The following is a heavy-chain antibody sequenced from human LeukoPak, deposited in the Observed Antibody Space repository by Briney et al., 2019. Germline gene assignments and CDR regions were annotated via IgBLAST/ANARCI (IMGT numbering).Heavy chain of an antibody. J-gene: IGHJ6*04. CDR2: IYSRGSI. CDR1: GFTVGINY. CDR3: ARGLYGDQGYFYYGMDA. Sequence: PGGSLRLSCAASGFTVGINYMSWVRQAPGKGLEWVSVIYSRGSIYYADSVKGRFTMSRDNSKNTLSLQMNSLRVEDTAMYYCARGLYGDQGYFYYGMDAWGKGTTVTVSS. D-gene: IGHD4-17*01. V-gene: IGHV3-53*01.